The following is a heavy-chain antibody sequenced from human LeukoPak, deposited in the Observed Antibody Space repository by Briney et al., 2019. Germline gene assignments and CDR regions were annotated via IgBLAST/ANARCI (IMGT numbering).Heavy chain of an antibody. J-gene: IGHJ6*03. D-gene: IGHD6-13*01. CDR3: ARVVSSSWDYYYYMDV. V-gene: IGHV4-59*01. CDR1: GGSISSYY. CDR2: IYYSGST. Sequence: SETLSLTCSVSGGSISSYYWSWIRQPPGKGLEWIGYIYYSGSTNYNPSLKSRVTISVDTSKNHFSLKLYSVTAADTAVYYCARVVSSSWDYYYYMDVWGKGTTVTISS.